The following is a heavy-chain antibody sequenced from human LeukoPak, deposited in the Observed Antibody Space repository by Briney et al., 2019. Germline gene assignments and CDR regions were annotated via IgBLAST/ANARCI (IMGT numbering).Heavy chain of an antibody. D-gene: IGHD6-19*01. J-gene: IGHJ4*02. CDR3: ARIAVAGSFDY. CDR1: GYTFTSYG. CDR2: ISAYNGNT. V-gene: IGHV1-18*01. Sequence: ASVNVSCKASGYTFTSYGISWVRQAPGQGIEWMGWISAYNGNTTYAQKLQGRVTMTTDTSTSTAYMELRSLRSDDTAVYYCARIAVAGSFDYWGQGTLVTVSS.